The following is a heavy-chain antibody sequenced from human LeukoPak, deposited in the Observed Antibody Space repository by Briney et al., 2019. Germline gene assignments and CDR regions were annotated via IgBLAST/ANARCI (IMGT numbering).Heavy chain of an antibody. V-gene: IGHV4-61*01. D-gene: IGHD2-15*01. J-gene: IGHJ4*02. CDR1: GGSISSSSYY. CDR3: ATRSTGVAATFDS. Sequence: SETLSLTCTVSGGSISSSSYYWSWIRQPPGKGLEWIGYIYYSGNSNYNPSLKSRVTISADTSKNEFSLKLSSVTAADTAVYYCATRSTGVAATFDSWGQGALVTVSS. CDR2: IYYSGNS.